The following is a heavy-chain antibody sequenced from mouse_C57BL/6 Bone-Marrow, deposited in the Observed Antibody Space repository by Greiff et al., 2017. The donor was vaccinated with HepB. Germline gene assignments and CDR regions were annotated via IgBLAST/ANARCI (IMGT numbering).Heavy chain of an antibody. CDR2: INSDGGST. Sequence: EVMLVESGGGLVQPGESLKLSCESNEYEFPSHDMSWVRKTPEKRLELVAAINSDGGSTYYPDTMERRFIISRDNTKKTLYLQMSSLRSEDTALYYCARIYYGNGGYYFDYWGQGTTLTVSS. CDR3: ARIYYGNGGYYFDY. V-gene: IGHV5-2*01. CDR1: EYEFPSHD. D-gene: IGHD2-1*01. J-gene: IGHJ2*01.